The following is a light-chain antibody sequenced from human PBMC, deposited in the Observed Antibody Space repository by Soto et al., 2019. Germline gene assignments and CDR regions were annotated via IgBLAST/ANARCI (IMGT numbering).Light chain of an antibody. V-gene: IGKV1-27*01. CDR3: QKYNSALT. CDR2: SAS. J-gene: IGKJ5*01. Sequence: DIPMTQSPSSLSASVGDRITITCRASQDISNYLAWYQQKPGKVPKLLIYSASTLQSGVPSRFSGSGSGTDFTLTISSLQPDDVATYFCQKYNSALTCGQGTRLEIK. CDR1: QDISNY.